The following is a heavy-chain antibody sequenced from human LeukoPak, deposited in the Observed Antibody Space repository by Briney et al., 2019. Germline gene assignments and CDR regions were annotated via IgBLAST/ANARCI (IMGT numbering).Heavy chain of an antibody. D-gene: IGHD2-15*01. V-gene: IGHV2-5*02. CDR3: AHSPYCSGGSCYSFYGDYFDY. Sequence: SGPTLVNPTQTLTLTCTFSGFSLSTSGVGVGWIRQPPGKALEWLALIYWDDDERYSPSLKSRLTITKDTSKNQVVLTMTNMDPVDTATYYCAHSPYCSGGSCYSFYGDYFDYWGQGTLVTVSS. CDR1: GFSLSTSGVG. J-gene: IGHJ4*02. CDR2: IYWDDDE.